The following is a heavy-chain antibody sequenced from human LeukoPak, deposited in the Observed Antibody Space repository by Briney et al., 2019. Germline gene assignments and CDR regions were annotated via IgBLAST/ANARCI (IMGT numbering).Heavy chain of an antibody. CDR3: ARDPSYDSSGSLLIDY. CDR1: GFTFSSYA. CDR2: ISYDGSNK. D-gene: IGHD3-22*01. J-gene: IGHJ4*02. V-gene: IGHV3-30*04. Sequence: PGGSLRLSCAASGFTFSSYAMHWVRQAPGKGLEWVAVISYDGSNKYYVDSVKGRFTISRDNSKNTLYLQMNSLRAEDTAVYYCARDPSYDSSGSLLIDYWGQGTLVTVSS.